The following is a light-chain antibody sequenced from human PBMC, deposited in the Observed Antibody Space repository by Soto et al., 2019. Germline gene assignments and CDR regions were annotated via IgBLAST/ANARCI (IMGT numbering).Light chain of an antibody. J-gene: IGLJ2*01. CDR2: CNN. Sequence: QSVLTQPPSASGTPGQRVTISCSGSSSNIGSNYVYWYQQLPGTAPKLLMYCNNHRPSGVPDRFSGSKSGTSASLAISGLRSEDEADYYCAAWDGSLSVVVFGGGTKLTVL. V-gene: IGLV1-47*02. CDR1: SSNIGSNY. CDR3: AAWDGSLSVVV.